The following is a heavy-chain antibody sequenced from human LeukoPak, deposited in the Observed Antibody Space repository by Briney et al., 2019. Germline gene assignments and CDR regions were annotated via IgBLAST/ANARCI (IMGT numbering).Heavy chain of an antibody. J-gene: IGHJ3*02. CDR3: ARHYSGNPLDAFDI. Sequence: ASVKVSCKASGYTFTSYGISWVRQAPGQGLEWMGWISAYNGNTNYAQKLQGRVTMTTDTSTSTAYMELRSLRSDDTAVYYCARHYSGNPLDAFDIWGQGTMVTVSS. D-gene: IGHD4-23*01. CDR2: ISAYNGNT. V-gene: IGHV1-18*01. CDR1: GYTFTSYG.